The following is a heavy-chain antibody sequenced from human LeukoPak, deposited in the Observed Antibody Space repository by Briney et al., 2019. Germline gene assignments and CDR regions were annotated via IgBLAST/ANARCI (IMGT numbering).Heavy chain of an antibody. CDR3: ARPAVAASGDYYYMDV. V-gene: IGHV4-38-2*01. Sequence: SETLSLTCAVSGYSISSGYYWSWIRQPPGKGLEWIGYIYYSGSTNYNPSLKSRVTISVDTSKNQFSLKLSSVTAADTAVYYCARPAVAASGDYYYMDVWGKGTTVTVSS. CDR2: IYYSGST. J-gene: IGHJ6*03. CDR1: GYSISSGYY. D-gene: IGHD6-19*01.